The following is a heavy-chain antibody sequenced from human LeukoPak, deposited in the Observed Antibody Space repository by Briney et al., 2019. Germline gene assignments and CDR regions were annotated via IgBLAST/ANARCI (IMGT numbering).Heavy chain of an antibody. CDR2: ISAYNGNT. CDR1: GYTFTSYG. CDR3: ARGGEYSSSWYHYYYYGMDV. D-gene: IGHD6-13*01. J-gene: IGHJ6*02. V-gene: IGHV1-18*01. Sequence: ASVKVSCKASGYTFTSYGISWVRQAPGQGLEWMGWISAYNGNTNYAQKLQGRVTMTTDTSTSTAYMELRSLRSDDTAVYYCARGGEYSSSWYHYYYYGMDVWGQGTTVTVSS.